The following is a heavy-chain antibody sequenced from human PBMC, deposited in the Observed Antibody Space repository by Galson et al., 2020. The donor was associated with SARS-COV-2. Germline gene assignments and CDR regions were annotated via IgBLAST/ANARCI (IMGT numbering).Heavy chain of an antibody. Sequence: SLRPSCAGSGFTFSSYGMNWVRQAPGKGLEWLSHITNSGTTTFYADSVKGRFTISRDNAKRSVYLQMSSLRAEDTAVYYCAREGCSGNSCDVDDWCQGTLFTVSS. CDR2: ITNSGTTT. CDR3: AREGCSGNSCDVDD. V-gene: IGHV3-48*03. CDR1: GFTFSSYG. J-gene: IGHJ4*02. D-gene: IGHD2-2*01.